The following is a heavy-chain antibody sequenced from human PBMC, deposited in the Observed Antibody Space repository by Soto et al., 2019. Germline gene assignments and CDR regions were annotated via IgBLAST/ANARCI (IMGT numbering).Heavy chain of an antibody. CDR3: ARIPVANRHLEYSYYYGMDV. Sequence: ASVKVSCKASGYTFTSYAMHWVRQAPGQRLEWMGWINAGNGNTKYSQKFQGRVTITRDTSASTAYMELSSLRSEDTAVYYCARIPVANRHLEYSYYYGMDVWGQGTTVTVSS. J-gene: IGHJ6*02. D-gene: IGHD2-2*01. V-gene: IGHV1-3*01. CDR1: GYTFTSYA. CDR2: INAGNGNT.